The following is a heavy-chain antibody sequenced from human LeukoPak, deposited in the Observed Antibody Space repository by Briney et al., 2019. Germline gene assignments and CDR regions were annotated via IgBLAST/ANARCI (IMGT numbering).Heavy chain of an antibody. CDR3: ARQNPAAAGQGLDY. Sequence: SETLSLTCAVSGGSISSGGYSWSWIRQPPGKGLEWIGYIYHSGSTYYNPSLKSRVTISVDRSKNQFSLRLSSVTAADTAVYYCARQNPAAAGQGLDYWGQGTLVTVSS. CDR2: IYHSGST. CDR1: GGSISSGGYS. D-gene: IGHD6-13*01. J-gene: IGHJ4*02. V-gene: IGHV4-30-2*01.